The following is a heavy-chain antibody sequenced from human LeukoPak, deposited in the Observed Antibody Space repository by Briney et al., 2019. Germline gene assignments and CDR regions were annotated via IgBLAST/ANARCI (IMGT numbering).Heavy chain of an antibody. V-gene: IGHV3-30*18. Sequence: GRSLRLSCAASGFTFSSYAMHWVRQAPGKGLEWAAVISYDGTNKFYADSVKGRFTTSRDNSKNTLYLQMSSLRAEDTAVYYCAKAGCSGGSCYSGYWGQGTLVTVSS. CDR3: AKAGCSGGSCYSGY. CDR1: GFTFSSYA. CDR2: ISYDGTNK. D-gene: IGHD2-15*01. J-gene: IGHJ4*02.